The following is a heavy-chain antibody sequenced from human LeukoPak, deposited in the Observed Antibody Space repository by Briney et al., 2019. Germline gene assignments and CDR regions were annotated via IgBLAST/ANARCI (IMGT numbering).Heavy chain of an antibody. V-gene: IGHV4-39*01. CDR1: GGSINSRSYY. CDR3: ARHRHLVRVYYYMDV. D-gene: IGHD3-10*01. CDR2: IYYSGST. Sequence: PSETLSLTCTVSGGSINSRSYYWGWIRQPPGKGLEWIGTIYYSGSTYYNPSLKGRVTISVDTSKNQFSLKLSSVTAADTAVYYCARHRHLVRVYYYMDVWGKGTTVTISS. J-gene: IGHJ6*03.